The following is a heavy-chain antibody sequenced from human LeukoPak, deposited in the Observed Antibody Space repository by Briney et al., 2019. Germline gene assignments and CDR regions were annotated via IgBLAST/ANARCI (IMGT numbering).Heavy chain of an antibody. D-gene: IGHD2-2*01. V-gene: IGHV5-51*01. Sequence: GESLKISCKGSGYSFTSYWIGWARQMPGNGLEWMGIIYPGDSDTRYSPSFQGQVTISADKSISTAYLQWSSLKASDTAMYYCAMPLERVVPAAIRFWGQGTLVTVSS. CDR3: AMPLERVVPAAIRF. J-gene: IGHJ4*02. CDR1: GYSFTSYW. CDR2: IYPGDSDT.